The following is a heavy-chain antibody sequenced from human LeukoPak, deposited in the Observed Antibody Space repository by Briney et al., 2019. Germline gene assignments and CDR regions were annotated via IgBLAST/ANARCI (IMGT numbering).Heavy chain of an antibody. CDR3: ARDYYDFAKGFDL. CDR2: ISSSSSYI. CDR1: GFTFSSYS. Sequence: GGSLRLSCAASGFTFSSYSMNWVRQAPGKGLEWVSSISSSSSYIYYADSVKGRFTISRDNAKNSLYLQMNSLRAEDTAEYFCARDYYDFAKGFDLWGQGTMVTVSS. D-gene: IGHD3/OR15-3a*01. V-gene: IGHV3-21*01. J-gene: IGHJ3*01.